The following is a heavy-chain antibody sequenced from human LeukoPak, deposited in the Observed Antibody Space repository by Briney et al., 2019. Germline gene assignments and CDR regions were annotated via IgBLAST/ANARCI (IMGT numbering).Heavy chain of an antibody. D-gene: IGHD3-3*01. CDR2: INHSGST. J-gene: IGHJ6*02. V-gene: IGHV4-34*01. CDR1: GGSFSGYY. Sequence: PSETLSLTCAVYGGSFSGYYWSWIRQPPGKGLEWIGEINHSGSTNYNPSLKSRVTTSVDTSKNQFSLKLSSVTAADTAVYYCARGHRISIFGVVYYYYYYGMDVWGQGTRSPSP. CDR3: ARGHRISIFGVVYYYYYYGMDV.